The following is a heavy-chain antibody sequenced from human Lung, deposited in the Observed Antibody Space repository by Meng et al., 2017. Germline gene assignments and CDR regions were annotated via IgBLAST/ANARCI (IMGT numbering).Heavy chain of an antibody. Sequence: QEQLQQWGVGRLKPSETLSLTCVVSGGSFSDYYWSWIRQPPGKGLEWIGEINHSGSNNYNPSLESRATISVDTSKNNLSLKLSSVTAADSAVYYCARGPTTMAHDFDYWGQGTLVTVSS. CDR3: ARGPTTMAHDFDY. CDR2: INHSGSN. V-gene: IGHV4-34*01. CDR1: GGSFSDYY. D-gene: IGHD4-11*01. J-gene: IGHJ4*02.